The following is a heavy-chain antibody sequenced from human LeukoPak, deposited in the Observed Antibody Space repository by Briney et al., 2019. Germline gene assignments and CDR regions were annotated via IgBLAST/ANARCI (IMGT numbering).Heavy chain of an antibody. V-gene: IGHV3-53*01. D-gene: IGHD6-19*01. CDR3: ASTAIYSSGWSFDY. Sequence: GGSLRLSCAASGFTVSRNYMSWVRQAPGKGLEWVSVIYSGGSTDYADSVKGRFTISRDNSKSTLYLQMSSLRAEDTAVYYCASTAIYSSGWSFDYWGQGTLVTVSS. CDR2: IYSGGST. CDR1: GFTVSRNY. J-gene: IGHJ4*02.